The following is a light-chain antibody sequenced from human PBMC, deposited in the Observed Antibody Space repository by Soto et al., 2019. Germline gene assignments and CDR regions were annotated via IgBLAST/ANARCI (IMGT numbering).Light chain of an antibody. Sequence: EIVMTQSPATLSVSPGERATLSCRASQSVSSNLAWYHQKPGQAPRLLIYGASTRVTGIPARFSGSGSGTEFTLTISSLQSEDFAVYYCQQYNNCPPVTFGQGTKVEIK. V-gene: IGKV3-15*01. CDR3: QQYNNCPPVT. CDR2: GAS. J-gene: IGKJ1*01. CDR1: QSVSSN.